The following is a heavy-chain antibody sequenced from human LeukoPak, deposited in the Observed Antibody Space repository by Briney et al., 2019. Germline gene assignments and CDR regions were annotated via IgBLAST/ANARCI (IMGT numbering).Heavy chain of an antibody. CDR3: TRDGGWAQGRYF. J-gene: IGHJ4*02. CDR2: IRSTAYGGTT. V-gene: IGHV3-49*03. D-gene: IGHD6-19*01. CDR1: GFTFSSFA. Sequence: GGSLRLSCAASGFTFSSFAMSWFRQAPGKGLEWVGFIRSTAYGGTTEYAASVKGRFTISTDDSKSIAYLQMNSLKTEDTAVYYCTRDGGWAQGRYFRGQGNLVTGSS.